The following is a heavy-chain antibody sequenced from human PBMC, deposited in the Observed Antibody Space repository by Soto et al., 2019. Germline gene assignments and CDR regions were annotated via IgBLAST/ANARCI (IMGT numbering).Heavy chain of an antibody. CDR1: GGSISSGGYY. CDR3: ACGYYLLYYFDY. D-gene: IGHD6-25*01. CDR2: IYYSGST. J-gene: IGHJ4*02. V-gene: IGHV4-31*03. Sequence: QVQLQESGPGLVKPSQTLSLTFTVSGGSISSGGYYWSWIRQHPGKGLEWIGYIYYSGSTYYNPSLKSRVTISADSSKNQFSLNLSSVTAADKAVYYCACGYYLLYYFDYWGQGTLVTVSS.